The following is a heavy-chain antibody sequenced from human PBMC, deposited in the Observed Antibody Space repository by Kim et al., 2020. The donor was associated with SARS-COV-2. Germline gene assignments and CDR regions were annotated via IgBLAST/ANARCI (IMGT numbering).Heavy chain of an antibody. Sequence: SETLSLTCTVSGGSVSSGSYYWSWIRQPPGKGLEWIGYIYYSGSTNYNPSLKSRVTISVDTSKNQFSLKLSSVTAADTAVYYCARGGSYGEYEATYYYYYYGMDVWGQGTTVTVSS. CDR1: GGSVSSGSYY. D-gene: IGHD4-17*01. CDR3: ARGGSYGEYEATYYYYYYGMDV. J-gene: IGHJ6*02. CDR2: IYYSGST. V-gene: IGHV4-61*01.